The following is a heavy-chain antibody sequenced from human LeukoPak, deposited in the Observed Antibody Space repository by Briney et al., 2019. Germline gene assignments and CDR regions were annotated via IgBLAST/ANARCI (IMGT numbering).Heavy chain of an antibody. CDR3: ATDKYCSTTSCSFPNWFDP. J-gene: IGHJ5*02. CDR1: GGSICSYY. D-gene: IGHD2-2*01. V-gene: IGHV4-4*07. Sequence: SETLSLTXTVSGGSICSYYWSWIRQSAGKGLEWIGRMQPSGITHYNPSLMSRVTMSVDTSKNQFSLKLSSVTAADTAVYYCATDKYCSTTSCSFPNWFDPWGQGTLVTVSS. CDR2: MQPSGIT.